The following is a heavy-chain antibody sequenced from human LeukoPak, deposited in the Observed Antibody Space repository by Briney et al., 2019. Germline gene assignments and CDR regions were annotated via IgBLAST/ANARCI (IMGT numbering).Heavy chain of an antibody. J-gene: IGHJ4*02. CDR1: GFTFSSYS. Sequence: PGGSLRLSCAASGFTFSSYSMNWVRQAPGKGLEWVSSISSSSSYIYYADSVEGRFTISRDNAKNSLYLQMNSLRAEDTAVYYCAREGIAVRHYFDYWGQGTLVTVSS. D-gene: IGHD6-19*01. CDR2: ISSSSSYI. V-gene: IGHV3-21*01. CDR3: AREGIAVRHYFDY.